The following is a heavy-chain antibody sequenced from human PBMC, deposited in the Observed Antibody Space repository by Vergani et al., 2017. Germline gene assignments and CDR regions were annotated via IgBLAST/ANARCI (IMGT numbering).Heavy chain of an antibody. V-gene: IGHV4-4*07. D-gene: IGHD2-2*02. CDR1: GAPISYWC. J-gene: IGHJ4*02. CDR3: ATIGYRRWGYYFDY. Sequence: QVQLQESGPGLVKTSETLSLTCSASGAPISYWCWSWLRQPPGKGLEWIGRLCPSGSTNYNPSLKSRVTVSVDESRNLFSLRLNSVTAAGTAVYYCATIGYRRWGYYFDYWGQGILVTVSS. CDR2: LCPSGST.